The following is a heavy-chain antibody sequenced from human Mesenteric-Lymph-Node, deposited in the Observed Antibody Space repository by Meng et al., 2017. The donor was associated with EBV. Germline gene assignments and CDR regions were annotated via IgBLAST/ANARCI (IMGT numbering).Heavy chain of an antibody. J-gene: IGHJ4*02. Sequence: QVQLHEPGPGQLKPSGTRSLTCGVSGDSTIITDTWGSWVRQPPGKGLEGMGEIFHAGNTNYNPSLKSQVTMSVDTSKNQFSLNLSSVTAADSAVYYCARGSHYTWDVWGQGTLVTVSS. V-gene: IGHV4-4*02. CDR2: IFHAGNT. CDR3: ARGSHYTWDV. CDR1: GDSTIITDTW. D-gene: IGHD3-16*01.